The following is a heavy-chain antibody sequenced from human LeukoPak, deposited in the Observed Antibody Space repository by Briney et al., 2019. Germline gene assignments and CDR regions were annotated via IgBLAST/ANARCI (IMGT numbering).Heavy chain of an antibody. Sequence: GGSLRLSCAAAGFTFSTYDMHWVRQAPGKGLEWVAVIWFDRSHKYYADSVRGRFTISRDNSKNTLHLEMNSLRAEDTAVYYCARSRSPGGYDTVGVAYWGQGTLVTVSS. CDR2: IWFDRSHK. CDR1: GFTFSTYD. CDR3: ARSRSPGGYDTVGVAY. D-gene: IGHD5-12*01. V-gene: IGHV3-33*01. J-gene: IGHJ4*02.